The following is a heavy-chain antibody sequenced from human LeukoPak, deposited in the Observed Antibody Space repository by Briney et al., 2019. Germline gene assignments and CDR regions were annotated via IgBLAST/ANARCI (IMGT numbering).Heavy chain of an antibody. CDR1: GGSISNYY. V-gene: IGHV4-59*01. D-gene: IGHD3-22*01. Sequence: SETLSLTCSVSGGSISNYYWSWIRQPPGKGLEWIGSMYYSGSTNYNPSLKSRATISEDTSKKQFSLKLSSVTAADTAVYCARAGYDTSGFWYFDLWGRGTLATVSS. J-gene: IGHJ2*01. CDR3: ARAGYDTSGFWYFDL. CDR2: MYYSGST.